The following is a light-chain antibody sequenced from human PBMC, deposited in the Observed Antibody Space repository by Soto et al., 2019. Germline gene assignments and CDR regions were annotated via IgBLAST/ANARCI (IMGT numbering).Light chain of an antibody. J-gene: IGKJ4*01. CDR3: QQRSISPLT. V-gene: IGKV3-11*01. CDR2: DAS. Sequence: EIVVTQSPATLSLSPGERATLHCRASQSVSSYLAWYQQKPGQAPRLLIYDASNRATGIPARFSGSGSGTDFTLTISSLEPEDFAVYYCQQRSISPLTFGGGTKVDIK. CDR1: QSVSSY.